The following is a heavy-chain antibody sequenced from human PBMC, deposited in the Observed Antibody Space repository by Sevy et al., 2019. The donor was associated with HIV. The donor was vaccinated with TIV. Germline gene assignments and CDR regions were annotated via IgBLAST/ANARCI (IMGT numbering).Heavy chain of an antibody. CDR3: ASVRPCGGDCYFFDS. V-gene: IGHV1-69*10. CDR1: GGSLSNYG. D-gene: IGHD2-21*01. CDR2: IIPRVGLT. J-gene: IGHJ4*02. Sequence: ASVKVSCKASGGSLSNYGMNWVRQAPGQGLEWTGGIIPRVGLTNYAQKLRDRVAITADESTSTMYIEVRRLTSEDTGVYCCASVRPCGGDCYFFDSWGQGTLVTVSS.